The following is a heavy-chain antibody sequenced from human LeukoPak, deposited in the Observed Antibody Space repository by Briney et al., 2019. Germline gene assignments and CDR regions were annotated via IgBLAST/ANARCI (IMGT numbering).Heavy chain of an antibody. CDR1: GYILTTSF. J-gene: IGHJ3*02. D-gene: IGHD3-3*01. CDR2: VNPSGDST. CDR3: ARIPLEGGAFGAFDI. Sequence: GASVKVSCKASGYILTTSFIHWVRQAPGQGLEWMGIVNPSGDSTTYAHKFQGRLIMTSDTSTGTVYMELSGLRSGDTAVYYCARIPLEGGAFGAFDIWGQGTMVTVAS. V-gene: IGHV1-46*01.